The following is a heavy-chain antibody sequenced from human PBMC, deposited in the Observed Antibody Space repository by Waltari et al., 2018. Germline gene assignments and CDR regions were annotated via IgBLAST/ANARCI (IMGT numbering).Heavy chain of an antibody. CDR3: ARGLRGGYYYYYGMDV. J-gene: IGHJ6*02. CDR1: GGSFSGYY. CDR2: INHSGST. Sequence: QVQLQQWGAGLLKPSETLSLTCAVYGGSFSGYYLSWIRQPPGKGLEWIGEINHSGSTNYNPSLKSRVTISVDTSKNQFSLKLSSVTAADTAVYYCARGLRGGYYYYYGMDVWGQGTTVTVSS. V-gene: IGHV4-34*01. D-gene: IGHD3-10*01.